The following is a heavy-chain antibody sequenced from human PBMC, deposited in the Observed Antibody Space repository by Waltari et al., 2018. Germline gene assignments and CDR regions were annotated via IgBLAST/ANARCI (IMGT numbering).Heavy chain of an antibody. V-gene: IGHV4-61*02. D-gene: IGHD6-13*01. CDR2: IYVTGAT. Sequence: QVQLQESGPGLVKPSQTLSLTCTVSGDAFNSGNVCWNWFRQPAGKGREVVGRIYVTGATNYNPYLESRVSISVDTSQNQFSLTLNSVTAADTAVYYCARASSVWYAYYGIDVWGQGATVTVSS. J-gene: IGHJ6*02. CDR1: GDAFNSGNVC. CDR3: ARASSVWYAYYGIDV.